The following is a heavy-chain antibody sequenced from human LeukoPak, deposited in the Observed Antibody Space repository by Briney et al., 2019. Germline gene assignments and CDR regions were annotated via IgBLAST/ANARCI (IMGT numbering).Heavy chain of an antibody. J-gene: IGHJ4*01. CDR1: GDTLTELS. CDR3: TTREIVVEPAQTSMVRGVLWCSDF. CDR2: FDPKEGER. Sequence: ASVKVSCKVSGDTLTELSMHWVRQAPGKGLEWMGGFDPKEGERVYAQNFQGRFTMTEDTSSGTAYMELNSLRSEDTAVYYCTTREIVVEPAQTSMVRGVLWCSDFWGLGTLVTVSS. V-gene: IGHV1-24*01. D-gene: IGHD3-10*01.